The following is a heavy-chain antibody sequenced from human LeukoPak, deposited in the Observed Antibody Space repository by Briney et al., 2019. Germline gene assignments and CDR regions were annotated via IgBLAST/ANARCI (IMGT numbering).Heavy chain of an antibody. Sequence: PGGSLRLSCAASEFTFRSYAMTWVRQAPGKGLEWASSITTSGDTTYYADSVKGRFTISRDNFKNTLYLQMNSLRAEDTAVYSCARDWSCDYWGQGTLVTVSS. CDR3: ARDWSCDY. CDR2: ITTSGDTT. J-gene: IGHJ4*02. CDR1: EFTFRSYA. V-gene: IGHV3-23*01. D-gene: IGHD1-26*01.